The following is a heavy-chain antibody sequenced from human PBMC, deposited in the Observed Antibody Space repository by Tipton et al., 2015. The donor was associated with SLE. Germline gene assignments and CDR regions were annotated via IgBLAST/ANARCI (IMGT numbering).Heavy chain of an antibody. D-gene: IGHD1-26*01. V-gene: IGHV4-59*04. Sequence: LRLSCTASGFTFSTYVMHWIRQPPGKGLEWIGNIYYSGSTYYNTSLKSRVTVSVDTSKRQFSLKLTSMTAADTAVYYCARSLLGPTKGYYMDVWGKGTTVTVSS. CDR2: IYYSGST. CDR1: GFTFSTYV. J-gene: IGHJ6*03. CDR3: ARSLLGPTKGYYMDV.